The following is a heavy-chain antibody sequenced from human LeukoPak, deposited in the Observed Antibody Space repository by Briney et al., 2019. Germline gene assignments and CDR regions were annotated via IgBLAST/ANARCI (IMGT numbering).Heavy chain of an antibody. J-gene: IGHJ4*02. CDR1: GGSISSNY. V-gene: IGHV4-4*09. CDR2: INTSGST. D-gene: IGHD7-27*01. Sequence: PSETLSLTCTVSGGSISSNYWSWIRQPPGKGLEWIGYINTSGSTNYNPSLKSRVSISLDTSRNQFSLKLTYVTAADTAVYYCARRGNWGFFDYWGQGILVSVSS. CDR3: ARRGNWGFFDY.